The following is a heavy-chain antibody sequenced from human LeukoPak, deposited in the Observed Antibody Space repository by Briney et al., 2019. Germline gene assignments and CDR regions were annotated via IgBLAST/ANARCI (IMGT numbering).Heavy chain of an antibody. CDR2: IYYSGST. J-gene: IGHJ2*01. CDR1: GGSISSYY. V-gene: IGHV4-59*01. Sequence: SETLSLTCTVSGGSISSYYWSWIRQPPGKGLEWIGYIYYSGSTNYNPSLKSRVTISVDTSKNQFSLKLSSVTAADTAVYYCARDAPRYWYFDLWGRGTLVTVSS. CDR3: ARDAPRYWYFDL.